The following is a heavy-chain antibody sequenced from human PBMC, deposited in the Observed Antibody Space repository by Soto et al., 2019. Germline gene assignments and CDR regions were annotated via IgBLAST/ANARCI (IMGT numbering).Heavy chain of an antibody. CDR3: ARGGHIAAKGAAGDYYYYGMDV. J-gene: IGHJ6*02. D-gene: IGHD6-13*01. CDR2: IYHSRST. V-gene: IGHV4-4*02. CDR1: GCSISSNNW. Sequence: AETLSLTCAVSGCSISSNNWWRWVRQPPGKGLEWVGEIYHSRSTNYNPSLKSRVTISVDKSKNQFSLKLSSVTAADTAVYYCARGGHIAAKGAAGDYYYYGMDVWGQGTTVTVSS.